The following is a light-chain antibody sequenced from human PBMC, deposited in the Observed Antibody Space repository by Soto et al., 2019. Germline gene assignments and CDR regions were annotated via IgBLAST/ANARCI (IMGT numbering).Light chain of an antibody. CDR2: ECI. V-gene: IGLV2-23*01. CDR1: SSTAGGFNV. Sequence: QSVLTQPASVSGSPGLSVTISCTGTSSTAGGFNVVSWYQQHPGKALKVIIYECIKRPSGVSIRCSGSNSGSTASLTISGLQAEDEADYYCCSYVGATTYVFGTGTKVTVL. CDR3: CSYVGATTYV. J-gene: IGLJ1*01.